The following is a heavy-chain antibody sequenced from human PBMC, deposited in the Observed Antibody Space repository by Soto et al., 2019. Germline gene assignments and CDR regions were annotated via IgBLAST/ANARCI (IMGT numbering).Heavy chain of an antibody. CDR3: ARLGVSEAVPHFDY. J-gene: IGHJ4*01. Sequence: QVQLQESGPGQVRPSENLYLTCTVSGSSLNHYYWNWIQQPPGKGLGWMGYIYFSGTTNNYNPSLKSRVTLSVDTSKKLFFLKLRSGTAADTAVYYCARLGVSEAVPHFDYCGHGTLVTVS. CDR2: IYFSGTTN. D-gene: IGHD2-8*01. V-gene: IGHV4-59*08. CDR1: GSSLNHYY.